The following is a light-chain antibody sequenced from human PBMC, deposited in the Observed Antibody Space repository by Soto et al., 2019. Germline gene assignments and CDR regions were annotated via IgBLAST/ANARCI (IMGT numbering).Light chain of an antibody. CDR1: ESVSSN. J-gene: IGKJ5*01. V-gene: IGKV3-15*01. CDR3: QQYNNWPGT. Sequence: EVVMTQSPATLSVSPGERATLSCRASESVSSNLAWYQQRPGQAPRLVIYGASTRATGIPARFSGSGSGTEFTPTISSLQSEDFAVYYCQQYNNWPGTFGQGTRLEIK. CDR2: GAS.